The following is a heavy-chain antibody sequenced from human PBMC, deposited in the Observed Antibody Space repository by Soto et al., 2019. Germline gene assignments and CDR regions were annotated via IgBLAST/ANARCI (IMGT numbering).Heavy chain of an antibody. CDR2: AHYSGST. CDR3: AREDYYDTGYYVV. D-gene: IGHD3-9*01. V-gene: IGHV4-31*03. Sequence: TMVLTCTFSGGSINSGGYYWSWIRQHPGKGLEWIGYAHYSGSTYYNPSLNSRVTISVDTSKNQFSLNLSSVTAADTALYYCAREDYYDTGYYVVWGQGTQVTVSS. CDR1: GGSINSGGYY. J-gene: IGHJ4*02.